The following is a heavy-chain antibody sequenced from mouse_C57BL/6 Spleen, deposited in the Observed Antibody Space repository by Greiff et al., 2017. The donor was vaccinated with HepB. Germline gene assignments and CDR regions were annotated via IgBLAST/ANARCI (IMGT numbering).Heavy chain of an antibody. J-gene: IGHJ2*01. D-gene: IGHD1-1*01. Sequence: VQLKESGPELVKPGASVKISCKASGYSFTGYYMNWVKQSPEKSLEWIGEINPSTGGTTYNQKFKAKATLTVDKSSSTVYMQLKSLTSEDSAVYYCARSLYYGSSYYFDYWGQGTTLTVSS. CDR3: ARSLYYGSSYYFDY. CDR2: INPSTGGT. CDR1: GYSFTGYY. V-gene: IGHV1-42*01.